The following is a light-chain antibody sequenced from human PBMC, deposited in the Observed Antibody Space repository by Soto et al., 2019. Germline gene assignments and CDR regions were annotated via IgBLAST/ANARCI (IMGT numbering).Light chain of an antibody. CDR1: QGIRND. CDR2: EAS. CDR3: QQYGSSGT. V-gene: IGKV1-17*01. Sequence: IQMTQSPSSLSASVGDRVTITCRASQGIRNDLGWYQQKPGKAPNLLIYEASILQRGVPSRFSGSNSGTDFTLTISRLEPEDFAVYYCQQYGSSGTFGQGTKVDIK. J-gene: IGKJ1*01.